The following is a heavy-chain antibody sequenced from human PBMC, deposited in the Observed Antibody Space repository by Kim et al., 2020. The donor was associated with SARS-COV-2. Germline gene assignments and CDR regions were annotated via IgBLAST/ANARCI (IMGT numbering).Heavy chain of an antibody. CDR3: ARVRRVQLVIRYFDPKQNSGMDV. V-gene: IGHV3-21*01. CDR1: GFTFSSYS. CDR2: ISSSSSYI. D-gene: IGHD3-9*01. J-gene: IGHJ6*02. Sequence: GGSLRLSCAASGFTFSSYSMNWVRQAPGKGLEWVSSISSSSSYIYYADSVKGRFTISRDNAKNSLYLQMNSLRAEDTAVYYCARVRRVQLVIRYFDPKQNSGMDVWGQGTTVTVSS.